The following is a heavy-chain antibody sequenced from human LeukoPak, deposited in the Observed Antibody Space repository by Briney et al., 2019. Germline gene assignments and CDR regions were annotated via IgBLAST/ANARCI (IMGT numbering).Heavy chain of an antibody. Sequence: GGSLRLSCAASGFTFSTYSMSWVRQAPGKGLEWVSAITSSGETTYYADSVKGRFTISRDNSKNMVYLQMNSLRAEDAATYYCAKMQGYFDYWGQGSLVTVSS. V-gene: IGHV3-23*01. CDR3: AKMQGYFDY. J-gene: IGHJ4*02. CDR2: ITSSGETT. CDR1: GFTFSTYS.